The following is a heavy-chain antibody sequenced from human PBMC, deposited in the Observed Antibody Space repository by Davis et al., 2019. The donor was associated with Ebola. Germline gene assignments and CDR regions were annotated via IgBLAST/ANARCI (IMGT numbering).Heavy chain of an antibody. CDR2: IYPGDSDT. CDR3: AKQESLYGSSDY. CDR1: GYSFNTYC. V-gene: IGHV5-51*01. J-gene: IGHJ4*02. D-gene: IGHD3-22*01. Sequence: GESLKISCKGSGYSFNTYCIGWVRQMPGKGLEWMGIIYPGDSDTRYSPSFEGQVTISVDRSISTAYLQWSSLKASDSAMYYCAKQESLYGSSDYWGQGTLVTVSS.